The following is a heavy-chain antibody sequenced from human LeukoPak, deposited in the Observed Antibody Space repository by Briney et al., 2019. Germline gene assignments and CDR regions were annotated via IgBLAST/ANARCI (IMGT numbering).Heavy chain of an antibody. CDR1: GGSISSGGYY. D-gene: IGHD3-22*01. J-gene: IGHJ5*02. V-gene: IGHV4-30-2*01. Sequence: SQTLSLTCTVSGGSISSGGYYWSWIRQPPGKGLEWIGYIYHSGSTYYNPSLKSRVTISVDRSKNQFSLKLSSVTAADTAVYYSARGRPVYYYDSNGSGDWFDPWGQGTLVTVS. CDR2: IYHSGST. CDR3: ARGRPVYYYDSNGSGDWFDP.